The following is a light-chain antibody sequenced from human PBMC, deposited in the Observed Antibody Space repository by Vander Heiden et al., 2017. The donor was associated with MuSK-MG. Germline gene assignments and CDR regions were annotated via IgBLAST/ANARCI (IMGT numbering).Light chain of an antibody. J-gene: IGKJ2*03. CDR3: QQDYNFVG. V-gene: IGKV3D-7*01. CDR1: QSVSSSY. Sequence: EIVMTQSPATLSLSPGERATLSCRASQSVSSSYLSWYQQKPGQAPRLLIYGASTRATGIPARFSGSGSGTDFTLTSSSLQPEDFAVYYCQQDYNFVGFGQGTKLEIK. CDR2: GAS.